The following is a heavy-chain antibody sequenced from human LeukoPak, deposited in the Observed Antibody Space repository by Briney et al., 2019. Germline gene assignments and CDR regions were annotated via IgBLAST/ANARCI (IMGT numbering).Heavy chain of an antibody. Sequence: GASVKVSCKASGGTFSSYAISWVRQAPGQGLEWMGRIIPIFGTANYAQKFQGRVTSTTDESTSTAYMELSSLRSEDTAVYYCARGTIPNYYDSSGYLPFDYWGQGTLVTVSS. CDR1: GGTFSSYA. D-gene: IGHD3-22*01. J-gene: IGHJ4*02. CDR3: ARGTIPNYYDSSGYLPFDY. V-gene: IGHV1-69*05. CDR2: IIPIFGTA.